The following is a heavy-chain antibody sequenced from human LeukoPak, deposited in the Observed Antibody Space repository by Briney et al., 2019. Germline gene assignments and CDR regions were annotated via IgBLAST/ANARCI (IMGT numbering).Heavy chain of an antibody. V-gene: IGHV3-7*01. J-gene: IGHJ6*04. D-gene: IGHD3-10*02. Sequence: PGGSLRLSCAASGFTFSSYWMSWVRQAPGKGLEWVANIKEDGSEKYYVDSVKGRFTISRDNAKNSLYLQMNSLRAEDTAVYYCAELGITMIGGVWGKGTTVTISS. CDR3: AELGITMIGGV. CDR2: IKEDGSEK. CDR1: GFTFSSYW.